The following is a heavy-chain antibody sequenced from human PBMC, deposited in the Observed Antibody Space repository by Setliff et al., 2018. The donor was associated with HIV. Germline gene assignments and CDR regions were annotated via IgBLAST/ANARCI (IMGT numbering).Heavy chain of an antibody. CDR2: FYETGYT. J-gene: IGHJ3*02. CDR3: ARPLTTSFNFWGDAFAI. V-gene: IGHV4-38-2*02. Sequence: SETLSLTCTVSDDFFSSDYYWGWIRQSPGKGLEWIGSFYETGYTYYNPSLRSRVTISVDTSKNQFSLELTSVTAADTAVYYCARPLTTSFNFWGDAFAIWGQGTMVTVSS. D-gene: IGHD3-3*01. CDR1: DDFFSSDYY.